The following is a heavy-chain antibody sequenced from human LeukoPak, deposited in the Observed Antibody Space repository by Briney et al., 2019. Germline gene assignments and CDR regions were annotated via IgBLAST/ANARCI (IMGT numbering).Heavy chain of an antibody. CDR3: ASSFYDLLVYFDY. D-gene: IGHD5/OR15-5a*01. V-gene: IGHV3-30*04. J-gene: IGHJ4*02. CDR1: GFTFSSYA. CDR2: ISYDGSNK. Sequence: PGRSLRLSCAASGFTFSSYAMHWVRQAPGKGLEWVAVISYDGSNKYYADSVKGRFTISRDNSKNTLYLQMNSLRAEDTAVYYCASSFYDLLVYFDYWGQGTLVTVSS.